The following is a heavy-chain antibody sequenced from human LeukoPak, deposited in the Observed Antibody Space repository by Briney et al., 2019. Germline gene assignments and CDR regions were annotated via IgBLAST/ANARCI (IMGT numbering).Heavy chain of an antibody. CDR2: ISSSGSTI. D-gene: IGHD3-3*01. J-gene: IGHJ4*02. Sequence: GGSLRLSCAASGFTFSDYYMSWIRQAPGKGLEWVSYISSSGSTIYYADSVKGRFTTSRDNAKNSLYLQMNSLRAEDTAVYYCASFAASRYYDFWSGYGRDYWGQGTLVTVSS. CDR3: ASFAASRYYDFWSGYGRDY. V-gene: IGHV3-11*04. CDR1: GFTFSDYY.